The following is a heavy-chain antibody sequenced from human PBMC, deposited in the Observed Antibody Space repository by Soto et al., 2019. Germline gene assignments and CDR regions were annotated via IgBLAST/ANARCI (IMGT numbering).Heavy chain of an antibody. CDR2: IWYDGSNK. D-gene: IGHD2-2*01. J-gene: IGHJ6*02. Sequence: PGGSLRLSCAASGFTFSSYGMHWVRQAPGKGLEWVAVIWYDGSNKYYADSVKGRFTISRDNSKNTLYLQMNSLRAEDTAVYYCARGSVVVPAAISYYGMDVWGQGTTVTVSS. CDR1: GFTFSSYG. V-gene: IGHV3-33*01. CDR3: ARGSVVVPAAISYYGMDV.